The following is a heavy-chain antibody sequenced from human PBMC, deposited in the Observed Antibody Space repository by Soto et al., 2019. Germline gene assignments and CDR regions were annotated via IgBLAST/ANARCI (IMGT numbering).Heavy chain of an antibody. CDR3: ARGYRQSGYSSSWVFDY. Sequence: QVQLRESGPGLVKPSQTLSLTCTVSGRSINSGGYYWNWIRQHPGKSLEWIGYMYYSGSTYYNPFHRSRVIISADTSENHFSLKLSSVTAADTAVYFCARGYRQSGYSSSWVFDYWGQGTLVNVSS. V-gene: IGHV4-31*03. CDR2: MYYSGST. CDR1: GRSINSGGYY. J-gene: IGHJ4*02. D-gene: IGHD6-13*01.